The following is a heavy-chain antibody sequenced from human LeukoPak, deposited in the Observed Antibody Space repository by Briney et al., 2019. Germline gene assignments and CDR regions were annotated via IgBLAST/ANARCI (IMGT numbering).Heavy chain of an antibody. Sequence: PGGSLRLSCAASGFTFSNYWMIWVRQAPGKGLEWVANINQAGSEKYYVDSVEGRFTISRDNVRNSLYLQMNSLRAEDTAVYYCARGTAVTKNAFDIWGQGTMVTVSS. J-gene: IGHJ3*02. D-gene: IGHD4-17*01. CDR1: GFTFSNYW. CDR3: ARGTAVTKNAFDI. CDR2: INQAGSEK. V-gene: IGHV3-7*02.